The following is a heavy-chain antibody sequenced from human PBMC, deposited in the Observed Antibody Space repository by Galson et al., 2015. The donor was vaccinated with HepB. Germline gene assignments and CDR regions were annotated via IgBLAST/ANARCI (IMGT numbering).Heavy chain of an antibody. CDR3: ASDRTPAVRY. V-gene: IGHV3-23*01. D-gene: IGHD3-22*01. CDR2: ISGSGGST. Sequence: SLRLSCAASGFTFSSYAMTWVRQAPGKGLEWVSAISGSGGSTYYADSVKGRFTISRDNSKDTLYLQMNSLRAEDTAVYYCASDRTPAVRYWGQGTLVTVSS. J-gene: IGHJ4*02. CDR1: GFTFSSYA.